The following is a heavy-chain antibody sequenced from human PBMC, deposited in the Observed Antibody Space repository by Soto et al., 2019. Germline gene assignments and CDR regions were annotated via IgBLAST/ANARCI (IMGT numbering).Heavy chain of an antibody. J-gene: IGHJ5*02. CDR2: ISAYNGNT. D-gene: IGHD2-15*01. V-gene: IGHV1-18*04. CDR1: GYEFTNYG. CDR3: ARSLALAVAASNNYLDP. Sequence: QVQLVQSGTEVKKPGASVKVSCKASGYEFTNYGISWVRQAPGQGLEWMGWISAYNGNTKYEQTLQGRITMSTDRSTGTAYMELRRLRSDDTALYYCARSLALAVAASNNYLDPWGQGTLVIVSS.